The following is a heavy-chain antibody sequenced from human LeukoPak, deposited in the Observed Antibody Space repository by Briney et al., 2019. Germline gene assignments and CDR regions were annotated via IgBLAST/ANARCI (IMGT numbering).Heavy chain of an antibody. CDR3: AKDREAAAGTQNFDY. CDR1: GFTFSSYA. D-gene: IGHD6-13*01. Sequence: GGSLRLSCAASGFTFSSYAMHWVRQAPGKGLEWVAVIWYDGSNNYYADSVKGRSTISRDNSKNTLYLQMNSLRAEDTAVYYCAKDREAAAGTQNFDYWGQGTLVTVSS. V-gene: IGHV3-33*06. CDR2: IWYDGSNN. J-gene: IGHJ4*02.